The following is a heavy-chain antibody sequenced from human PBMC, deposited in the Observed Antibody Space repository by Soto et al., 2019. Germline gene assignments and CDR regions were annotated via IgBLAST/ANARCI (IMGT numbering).Heavy chain of an antibody. J-gene: IGHJ5*02. V-gene: IGHV5-51*01. D-gene: IGHD2-8*02. CDR1: GYAFSSYW. CDR2: IYPGDSDT. CDR3: ARGYCTAXICDPWFDP. Sequence: GESLKISCQGSGYAFSSYWIAWVRQMPGKGLEWMGIIYPGDSDTRYSPSFQGQVTISVDKSITTAYLQWSSLKASDTAMYYCARGYCTAXICDPWFDPWGQGTLVTVSS.